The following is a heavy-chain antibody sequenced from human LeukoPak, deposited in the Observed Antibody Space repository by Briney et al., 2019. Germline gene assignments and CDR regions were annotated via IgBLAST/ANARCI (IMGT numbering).Heavy chain of an antibody. CDR2: IWYEGSNK. Sequence: GRSLRLSCAASGFTFSSYGMHWVRQAPGKGLEWVAVIWYEGSNKYYADSVKGRFSISRDNSKNTLYLQMNSLRAEDTAVYCCARDMYHYGSRSYGYYYYYYGMDVWGQGTTVTVSS. J-gene: IGHJ6*02. CDR1: GFTFSSYG. D-gene: IGHD3-10*01. CDR3: ARDMYHYGSRSYGYYYYYYGMDV. V-gene: IGHV3-33*01.